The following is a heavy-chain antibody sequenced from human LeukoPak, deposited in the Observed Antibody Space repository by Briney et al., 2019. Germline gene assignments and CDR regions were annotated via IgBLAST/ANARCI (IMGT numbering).Heavy chain of an antibody. D-gene: IGHD3-10*01. Sequence: ASVKVSCKASGGTFSSYAISWVRQAPGQGLEWMGGIIPIFGTANYAQKFQGRVTITTDESTSTAYMELSSLRSEDTAVYYCARGWVSPTRGYMVRGVIIRWFDPWGQGTLVTVSS. CDR2: IIPIFGTA. V-gene: IGHV1-69*05. CDR1: GGTFSSYA. J-gene: IGHJ5*02. CDR3: ARGWVSPTRGYMVRGVIIRWFDP.